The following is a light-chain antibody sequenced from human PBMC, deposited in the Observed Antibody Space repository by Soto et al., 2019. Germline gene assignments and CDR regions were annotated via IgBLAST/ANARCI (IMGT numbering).Light chain of an antibody. CDR1: QSVDNH. Sequence: EIVLTQSQATLSLSPGERATLSCRASQSVDNHLAWYQPKPGQAPRLLIYDASNRATGIPARFSGSGSGTDFTLTISSLEPEDFAVYYCQQRSNWPITFGQGTRLEIK. CDR3: QQRSNWPIT. CDR2: DAS. J-gene: IGKJ5*01. V-gene: IGKV3-11*01.